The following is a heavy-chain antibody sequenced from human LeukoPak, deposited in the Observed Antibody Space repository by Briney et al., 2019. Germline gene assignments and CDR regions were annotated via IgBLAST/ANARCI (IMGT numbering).Heavy chain of an antibody. CDR3: ARPVSDTHYYYYMDV. V-gene: IGHV1-18*01. J-gene: IGHJ6*03. CDR2: ISAYNGNT. CDR1: GYTFTSYG. D-gene: IGHD1-14*01. Sequence: ASVKVSCKASGYTFTSYGISWVRQAPGQGLEWMGWISAYNGNTNYAEELQGRITMTKDTSTSTAYMELRSLRSDDTAVYYCARPVSDTHYYYYMDVWGKGTTVTVSS.